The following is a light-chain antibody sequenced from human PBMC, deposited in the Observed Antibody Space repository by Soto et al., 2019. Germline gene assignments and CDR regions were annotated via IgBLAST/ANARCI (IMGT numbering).Light chain of an antibody. V-gene: IGKV1-39*01. J-gene: IGKJ2*01. CDR2: AAS. CDR1: QSVSTY. CDR3: QQSYSTPYT. Sequence: DIQMTQSPSSLSASVGARVTITCRASQSVSTYLNWYQHKPGKAPKLLIYAASSLQSGAPSRFSGSGSGTDFTLTINNLQPEDFATYYCQQSYSTPYTFGQGTKLETK.